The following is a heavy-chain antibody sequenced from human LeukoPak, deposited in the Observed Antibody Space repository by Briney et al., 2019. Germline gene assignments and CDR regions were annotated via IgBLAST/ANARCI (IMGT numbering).Heavy chain of an antibody. CDR1: GFKFSGYG. V-gene: IGHV3-21*01. CDR2: TSSSDSSI. D-gene: IGHD1-26*01. Sequence: PGGSLRPSCAASGFKFSGYGMNWVRQAPEKGLEWVSSTSSSDSSIYYADSVRGRFTISRDNANNSVYLQMNSLRAEDTALYYCARISGSSKKYFQHWGQGTLATVSS. J-gene: IGHJ1*01. CDR3: ARISGSSKKYFQH.